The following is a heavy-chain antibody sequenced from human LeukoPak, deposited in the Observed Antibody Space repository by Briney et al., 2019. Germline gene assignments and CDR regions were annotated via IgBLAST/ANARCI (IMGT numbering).Heavy chain of an antibody. D-gene: IGHD6-19*01. Sequence: SETLSLTCTVSGGSISNSTYYWGWIRQSPGKGLELFGSIYYSGTTYYNPSLKSRVTISVDTSKNQFSLKLSSVTAADTAVYYCARAGWTHYYYYYMDVWGKGTTVTISS. CDR1: GGSISNSTYY. V-gene: IGHV4-39*07. CDR3: ARAGWTHYYYYYMDV. J-gene: IGHJ6*03. CDR2: IYYSGTT.